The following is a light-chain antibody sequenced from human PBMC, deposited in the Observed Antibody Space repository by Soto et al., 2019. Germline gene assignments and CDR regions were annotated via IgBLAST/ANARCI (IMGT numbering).Light chain of an antibody. CDR2: DAS. Sequence: EIVMTQSPATLSVSPGERATLSCRASLSVSRNLAWYQQKPGQAPRLLIFDASTRATGIPARFSGSGSGTEFTLTITSLQSEDFAVYYCQQRSNWPPTWTFGQGTKVDIK. J-gene: IGKJ1*01. CDR3: QQRSNWPPTWT. CDR1: LSVSRN. V-gene: IGKV3-15*01.